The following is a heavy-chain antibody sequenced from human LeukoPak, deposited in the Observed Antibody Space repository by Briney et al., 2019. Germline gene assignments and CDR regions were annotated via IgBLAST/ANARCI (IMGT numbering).Heavy chain of an antibody. CDR2: IWHSGST. V-gene: IGHV4-4*02. J-gene: IGHJ4*02. CDR3: ARKDDTTTSYFDY. Sequence: PSGTLSLTCAVSGGSISSSNWWTWVRQPPGKGLEWIGEIWHSGSTNYNPSLKSRVTMSVDKSKNQFSLKLSSVTAADTAVYYCARKDDTTTSYFDYWGQGTLVTVSS. D-gene: IGHD1-26*01. CDR1: GGSISSSNW.